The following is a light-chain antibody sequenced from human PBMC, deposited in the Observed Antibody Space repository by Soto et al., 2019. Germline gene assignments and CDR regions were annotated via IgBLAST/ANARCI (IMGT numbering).Light chain of an antibody. CDR2: LGS. CDR3: IQTLQAPYS. J-gene: IGKJ2*01. V-gene: IGKV2-28*01. CDR1: QSLRHHNGYYY. Sequence: DIVMTQSPLSLPVTPGEPASISCRSSQSLRHHNGYYYLDWYLQKPGQSPQVLIYLGSNRASGVPARVSGSGSGTVFTRKISRVEAEYVGVYYCIQTLQAPYSFGQGTKLEIK.